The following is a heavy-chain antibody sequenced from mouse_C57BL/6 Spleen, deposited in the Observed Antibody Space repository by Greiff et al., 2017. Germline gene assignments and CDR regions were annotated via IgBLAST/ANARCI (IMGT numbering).Heavy chain of an antibody. CDR3: ARRHLGAMDY. Sequence: VQLQQPGAELVKPGASVKLSCKASGYTFTSYWMQWVNQRPGQGLEWIGEIDPSDSYTNYNQKFKGTATLTVDTSSSTAYMQLSSLTSEDSAVYYCARRHLGAMDYWGQGTSVTVSS. J-gene: IGHJ4*01. CDR1: GYTFTSYW. CDR2: IDPSDSYT. V-gene: IGHV1-50*01. D-gene: IGHD3-1*01.